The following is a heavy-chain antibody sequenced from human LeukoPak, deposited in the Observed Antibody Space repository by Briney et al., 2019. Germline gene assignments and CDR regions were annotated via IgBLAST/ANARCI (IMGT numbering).Heavy chain of an antibody. Sequence: ASVKVSCKASGYTFTGYYMHWVRQAPGQGLEWMGWINPNSGGTNYAQKFQGRVTMTRDTSITTAYMELSRLRSDDTAVYYCASGDAITYYYGSGSYHDYWGQGTLVTVSS. V-gene: IGHV1-2*02. D-gene: IGHD3-10*01. CDR1: GYTFTGYY. CDR2: INPNSGGT. J-gene: IGHJ4*02. CDR3: ASGDAITYYYGSGSYHDY.